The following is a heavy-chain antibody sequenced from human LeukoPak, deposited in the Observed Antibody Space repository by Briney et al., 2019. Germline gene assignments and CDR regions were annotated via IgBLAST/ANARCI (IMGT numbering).Heavy chain of an antibody. V-gene: IGHV1-2*02. CDR2: INPKSGDT. CDR3: ARGRRLSDYGGDSASPLFDY. D-gene: IGHD4-23*01. CDR1: VYTFTYY. Sequence: GASVKVSCKASVYTFTYYMHWVRQAPGQGLEWMGWINPKSGDTHYPQKFQGRVTMTRDPSISAVYMELTRLTSGDTAMYYCARGRRLSDYGGDSASPLFDYWGQGTLVTVSS. J-gene: IGHJ4*02.